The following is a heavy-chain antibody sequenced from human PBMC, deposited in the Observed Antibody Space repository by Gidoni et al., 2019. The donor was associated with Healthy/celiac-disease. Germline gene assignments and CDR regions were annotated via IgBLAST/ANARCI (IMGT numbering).Heavy chain of an antibody. J-gene: IGHJ3*02. CDR3: ARSYSGSSVVFDI. D-gene: IGHD1-26*01. Sequence: EVQLVESGGGLVKPGGSLRLSCAASGFTFSSYSMNWVRQAPGKGLEWVSSISSSSSYIYYADSVKGRFTISRDNAKNSLYLQMNSLRAEDTAVYYCARSYSGSSVVFDIWGQGTMVTVSS. CDR2: ISSSSSYI. CDR1: GFTFSSYS. V-gene: IGHV3-21*01.